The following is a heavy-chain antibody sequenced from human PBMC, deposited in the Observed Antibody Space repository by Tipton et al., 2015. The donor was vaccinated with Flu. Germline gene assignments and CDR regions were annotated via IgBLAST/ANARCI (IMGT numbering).Heavy chain of an antibody. J-gene: IGHJ4*02. CDR3: ARSPSYSGSGIYPYYFDD. Sequence: LRLSCSVSGDSMTSSRYYWGWIRQPPGKGLEWIGRIYTTGSTNYNPSLRSRVTISGDTSKNQFSLQLNSVTAEDTAVYYCARSPSYSGSGIYPYYFDDWGQGTLVTVSS. V-gene: IGHV4-61*02. CDR2: IYTTGST. CDR1: GDSMTSSRYY. D-gene: IGHD3-10*01.